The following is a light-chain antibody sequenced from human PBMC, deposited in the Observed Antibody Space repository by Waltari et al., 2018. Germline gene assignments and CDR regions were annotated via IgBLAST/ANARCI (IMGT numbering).Light chain of an antibody. CDR3: QLRDNWPPYT. CDR2: DAS. V-gene: IGKV3-11*01. Sequence: EIVLTQSPATLSLSPGQRATPSCRASQSINNFLAWYQQTPGQPPRLLIADASSRATGIPARFSGSGSGTDFTLTISRLEPEDFAIYYCQLRDNWPPYTFGQGTKLEIK. J-gene: IGKJ2*01. CDR1: QSINNF.